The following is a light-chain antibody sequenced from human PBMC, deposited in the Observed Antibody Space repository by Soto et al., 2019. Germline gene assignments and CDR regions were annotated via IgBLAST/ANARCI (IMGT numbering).Light chain of an antibody. V-gene: IGLV2-23*02. CDR2: GVS. CDR1: ISDVGTYNL. J-gene: IGLJ1*01. Sequence: QSALTQPASVSGSPGQSITISCTGTISDVGTYNLVSWFQQHPGKAPKLMIFGVSERPSGVSNRFSGSKSGNAASLTISGLQAEDEADYYCCSYAGGATYVFGTGTKLTVL. CDR3: CSYAGGATYV.